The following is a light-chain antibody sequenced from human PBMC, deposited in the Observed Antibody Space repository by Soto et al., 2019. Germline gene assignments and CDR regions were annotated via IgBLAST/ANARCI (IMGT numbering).Light chain of an antibody. CDR2: EVD. Sequence: QSALTQPPSASGSPGQSVTISCTGTSSDVGGYNYVSWYQQHPGKAPKLMIYEVDKRPSGVPDRFSGSKSGNTASLTVSGLQAEDEVDYYCSSYAGSNIYVFGTGTKVTVL. J-gene: IGLJ1*01. CDR3: SSYAGSNIYV. V-gene: IGLV2-8*01. CDR1: SSDVGGYNY.